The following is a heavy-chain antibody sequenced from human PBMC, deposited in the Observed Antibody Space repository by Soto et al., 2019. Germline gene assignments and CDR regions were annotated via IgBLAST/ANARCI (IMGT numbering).Heavy chain of an antibody. CDR3: TKYSNRHFDY. D-gene: IGHD2-21*01. V-gene: IGHV3-7*02. J-gene: IGHJ4*02. CDR2: IKQDGSEK. CDR1: GFTFSDYW. Sequence: PGGSLRLSCAASGFTFSDYWMSWVRQAPGKGLEWVANIKQDGSEKYYVDSVKGRFTISRDNAKNSLYLQMNNLRAEDTAVFYCTKYSNRHFDYWGLGTLVTVSS.